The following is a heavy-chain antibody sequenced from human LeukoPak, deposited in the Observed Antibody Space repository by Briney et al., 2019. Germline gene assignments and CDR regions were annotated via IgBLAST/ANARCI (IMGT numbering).Heavy chain of an antibody. V-gene: IGHV1-2*02. J-gene: IGHJ4*02. D-gene: IGHD3-22*01. CDR2: INPNSGGT. CDR3: ALLYYNSSGYNSLDY. Sequence: ASVKVSCKASGYAFTGYFMHWVRQAPGQGLEWMGWINPNSGGTNYTQKFQGRVTMTRDTSISTAYMELSRLRSDDTAVYYCALLYYNSSGYNSLDYWGQGTLVTVSS. CDR1: GYAFTGYF.